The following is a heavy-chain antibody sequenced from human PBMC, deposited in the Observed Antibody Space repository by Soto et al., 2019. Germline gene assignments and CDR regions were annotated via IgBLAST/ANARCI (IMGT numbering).Heavy chain of an antibody. D-gene: IGHD3-22*01. Sequence: QVPLVESGGGVVQPGRSLRLSCAASGFTFSSSAMHWVRQAPGKGLEWVAIISYDGTNKDYADSVKGRFTISRDNSKNTLYLQMNSLRAEDTAVYYCAKDSSGYLNWFDPWGQGTLVTVSS. V-gene: IGHV3-30*18. CDR2: ISYDGTNK. CDR1: GFTFSSSA. CDR3: AKDSSGYLNWFDP. J-gene: IGHJ5*02.